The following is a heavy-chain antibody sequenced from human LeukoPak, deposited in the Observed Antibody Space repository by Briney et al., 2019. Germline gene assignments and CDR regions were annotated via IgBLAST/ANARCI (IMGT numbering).Heavy chain of an antibody. V-gene: IGHV1-18*01. D-gene: IGHD6-19*01. CDR2: VSTYNGDT. Sequence: GASVNVSYKPSVYTVTRYAITGVRQAPGQGREGMGWVSTYNGDTKYTPNLQGRVTLTTDTTTATAYMELRSLRSDDAAVYYCARDPANISGRNPYFDNWGQGTLVTVSS. CDR1: VYTVTRYA. CDR3: ARDPANISGRNPYFDN. J-gene: IGHJ4*02.